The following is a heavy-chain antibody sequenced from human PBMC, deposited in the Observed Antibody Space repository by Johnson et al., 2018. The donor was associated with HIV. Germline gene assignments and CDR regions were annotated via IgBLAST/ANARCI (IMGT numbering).Heavy chain of an antibody. V-gene: IGHV3-66*01. J-gene: IGHJ3*02. CDR2: IYSGGST. D-gene: IGHD1-26*01. CDR3: AKVSWEARLGDPFDI. CDR1: GFTFDDYG. Sequence: VQLVESGGGVVRPGGSLRLSCAASGFTFDDYGMSWVRQAPGKGLEWVSVIYSGGSTYYADSVKGRFPISRDNSKNTLYLQMNSLRAEDTAVYYCAKVSWEARLGDPFDIWGQGTMVTVSS.